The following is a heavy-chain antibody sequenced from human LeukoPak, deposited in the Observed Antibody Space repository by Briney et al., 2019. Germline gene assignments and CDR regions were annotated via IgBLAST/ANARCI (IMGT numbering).Heavy chain of an antibody. CDR3: TTAYYYGSGSPDH. CDR1: GFTFTNAC. Sequence: GGSLRLSCAASGFTFTNACMNWVRQAPGKGLEWVGHIKSKTDGGTTTYAAPVKGRFTISRDDSKDTLYLQMNNLKTEDTAVYYCTTAYYYGSGSPDHWGQGALVTVSS. CDR2: IKSKTDGGTT. V-gene: IGHV3-15*01. J-gene: IGHJ4*02. D-gene: IGHD3-10*01.